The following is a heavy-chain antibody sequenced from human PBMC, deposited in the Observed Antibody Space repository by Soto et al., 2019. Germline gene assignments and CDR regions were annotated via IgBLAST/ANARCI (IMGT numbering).Heavy chain of an antibody. J-gene: IGHJ6*03. CDR2: VSGGGGNT. CDR1: GFTFSNYG. D-gene: IGHD1-26*01. V-gene: IGHV3-23*01. Sequence: EVQLLESGGGLVQPGGSLRLSCAASGFTFSNYGMSWVRQAPGKGLDWVSAVSGGGGNTYYADSVSGRFTISRDNSKNTLGLQMTSLRAEDTAVYYGAKDIDRHYYMHVWGKGATGTVSS. CDR3: AKDIDRHYYMHV.